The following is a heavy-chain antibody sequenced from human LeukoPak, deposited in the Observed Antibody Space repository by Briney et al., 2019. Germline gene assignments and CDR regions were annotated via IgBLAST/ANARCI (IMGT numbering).Heavy chain of an antibody. Sequence: GGSLRLSCTASGFTLGDYSMSWFRQAPGEGPEWVGFIRSRGYGATTEYAASVRGRFTISRDDSKSIAYLQMNSLKTEDTAFYYCTSDLRGYSGYDYWGQGTLVTVPS. V-gene: IGHV3-49*03. CDR2: IRSRGYGATT. J-gene: IGHJ4*02. CDR1: GFTLGDYS. CDR3: TSDLRGYSGYDY. D-gene: IGHD5-12*01.